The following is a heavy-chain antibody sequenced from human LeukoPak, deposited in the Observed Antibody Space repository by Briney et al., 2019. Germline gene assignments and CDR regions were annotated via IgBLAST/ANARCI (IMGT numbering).Heavy chain of an antibody. CDR1: GFTFSSYA. Sequence: PGGSLRLSCAASGFTFSSYAMSWVRQAPGKGLEWVSAISGSGGSTYYADSVKGRSTISRDNSKNTLYLQMNSLRAEDTAVYYCARPKYCSGGSCYGGYDYWGQGTLVTVSS. V-gene: IGHV3-23*01. J-gene: IGHJ4*02. CDR2: ISGSGGST. D-gene: IGHD2-15*01. CDR3: ARPKYCSGGSCYGGYDY.